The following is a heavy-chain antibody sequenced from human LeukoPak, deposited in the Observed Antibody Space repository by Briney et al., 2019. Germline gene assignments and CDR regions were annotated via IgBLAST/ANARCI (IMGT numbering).Heavy chain of an antibody. V-gene: IGHV5-51*01. CDR1: GYSFTSYW. Sequence: GESLKISCKGSGYSFTSYWIGWVRQMPGKGLEWMGIIYPGDSDTRYSPSLQGQVTISADKSISTAYLQWSSLKASDTAMYYCARHILTRDYYGSGSYYPDYWGQGTLVTVSS. D-gene: IGHD3-10*01. CDR3: ARHILTRDYYGSGSYYPDY. J-gene: IGHJ4*02. CDR2: IYPGDSDT.